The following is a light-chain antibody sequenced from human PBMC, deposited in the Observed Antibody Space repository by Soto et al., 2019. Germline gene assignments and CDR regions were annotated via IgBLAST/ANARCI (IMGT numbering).Light chain of an antibody. CDR3: QQYNNWSG. CDR2: GAS. CDR1: QSVSSN. Sequence: EIVMTQSPATLSVSPGERATLSCRASQSVSSNLAWYQQKPGQAPRLLIYGASTRATGIPARFSGSGSGTEFTLTISSLQSEDFAVYYCQQYNNWSGFGQGTNVEFK. V-gene: IGKV3-15*01. J-gene: IGKJ1*01.